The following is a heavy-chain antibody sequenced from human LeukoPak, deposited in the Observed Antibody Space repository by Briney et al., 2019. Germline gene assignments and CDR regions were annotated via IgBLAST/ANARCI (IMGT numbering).Heavy chain of an antibody. V-gene: IGHV4-61*02. CDR1: GGSISSGSYY. CDR3: ARDEGGYSGSYDY. Sequence: SETLSLTCTVSGGSISSGSYYWSWIRQPAGKGLEWIGRIYTSGSTNYNPFLKSRVTISVDTSKNQFSLKLSSVTAADTAVYYCARDEGGYSGSYDYWGQGTLVTVSS. CDR2: IYTSGST. J-gene: IGHJ4*02. D-gene: IGHD1-26*01.